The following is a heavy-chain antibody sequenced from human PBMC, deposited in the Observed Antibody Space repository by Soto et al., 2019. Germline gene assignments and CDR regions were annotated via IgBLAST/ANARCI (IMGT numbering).Heavy chain of an antibody. V-gene: IGHV4-59*08. Sequence: SETLSLTCTVSGGSISSYYWSWIRQPPGKGLEWIGYIYYSGSTNYNPSLKSRVTISVDTSKNQFSLKLSSVTAADTAVYYCARLTTLVVVAATPAHFDYWGQGTLVTVSS. CDR2: IYYSGST. J-gene: IGHJ4*02. CDR3: ARLTTLVVVAATPAHFDY. D-gene: IGHD2-15*01. CDR1: GGSISSYY.